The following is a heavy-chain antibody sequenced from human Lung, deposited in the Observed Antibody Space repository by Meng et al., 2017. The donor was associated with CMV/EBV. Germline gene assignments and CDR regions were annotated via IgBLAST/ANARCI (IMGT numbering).Heavy chain of an antibody. V-gene: IGHV3-7*01. Sequence: GGSLRLSCTASGFTFSRFWMSWVRQAPGEGLEWVANIKQDGTEKSYVDSVKGRFTISRDNAKNSLYLQMNRLRAEDTAVYYCARVAESRYYGSGSYNGMDVWGKGIXVTGAS. CDR2: IKQDGTEK. J-gene: IGHJ6*04. D-gene: IGHD3-10*01. CDR3: ARVAESRYYGSGSYNGMDV. CDR1: GFTFSRFW.